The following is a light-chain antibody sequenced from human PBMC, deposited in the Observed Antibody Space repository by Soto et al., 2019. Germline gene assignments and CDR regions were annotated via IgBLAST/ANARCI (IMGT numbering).Light chain of an antibody. CDR3: QAWDTSAVI. CDR1: KLNNKY. J-gene: IGLJ2*01. CDR2: QDD. Sequence: SYELTQPPSVSVSPGQTASITCSGDKLNNKYVAWYRQKPGQSPLLIIFQDDRRPSGVPERFSGSNPGNTATLTISGTQVMDEADYFCQAWDTSAVIFGGGTKRTVL. V-gene: IGLV3-1*01.